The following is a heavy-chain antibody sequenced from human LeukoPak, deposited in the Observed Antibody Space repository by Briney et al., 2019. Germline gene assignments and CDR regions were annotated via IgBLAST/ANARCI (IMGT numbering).Heavy chain of an antibody. CDR3: ARVRPPVATVYYLDS. V-gene: IGHV4-34*01. J-gene: IGHJ4*02. D-gene: IGHD5-12*01. Sequence: SETLSLTCAVYGGSFSDYYWNWIRQPPGKGLEWIGEINHSGSTNYNPTPTSRVTISVDTSKNQFSLSVNSVTAADTAVYFCARVRPPVATVYYLDSWSQGTLVTVSA. CDR2: INHSGST. CDR1: GGSFSDYY.